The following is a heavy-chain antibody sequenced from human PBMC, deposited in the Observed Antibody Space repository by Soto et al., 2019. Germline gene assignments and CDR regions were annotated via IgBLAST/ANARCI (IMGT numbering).Heavy chain of an antibody. D-gene: IGHD3-10*01. CDR1: GGSFSGYY. Sequence: SETLSLSCAVYGGSFSGYYWSWIRQPPGKGLEWIGEINHSGSTNYNPSLKSRVTISVDTSKNQFSLKLSSVTAADTAVYYCARGGITMVRGVIRDFDYWGQGTLVTVS. CDR2: INHSGST. CDR3: ARGGITMVRGVIRDFDY. J-gene: IGHJ4*02. V-gene: IGHV4-34*01.